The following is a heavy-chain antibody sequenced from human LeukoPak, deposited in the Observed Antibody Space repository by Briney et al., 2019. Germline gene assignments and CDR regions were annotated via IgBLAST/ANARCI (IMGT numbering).Heavy chain of an antibody. J-gene: IGHJ3*02. CDR2: IDDSGTT. D-gene: IGHD5-12*01. V-gene: IGHV4-39*01. Sequence: SETLSLTCTVSGDSTSSSTYYWDWIRQAPGKGLEWIGHIDDSGTTHYNPSLKSRVTISGDTSKNQFSLKLNSVTAADTAIYYCATHRRSGSGGSENAFEIWGQGTMVTVSS. CDR3: ATHRRSGSGGSENAFEI. CDR1: GDSTSSSTYY.